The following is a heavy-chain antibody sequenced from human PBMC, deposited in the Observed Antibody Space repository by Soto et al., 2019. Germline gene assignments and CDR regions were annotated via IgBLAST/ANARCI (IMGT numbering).Heavy chain of an antibody. Sequence: SETLSLTCTVSGGSICSYYRSWIRQPPGKGLEWIGYIYYSGSTNYNPSLKSRVTISVDTSKNQFSLKLSSVTAADTAVYSCARSSGYYMDAWGKGTTVTVSS. CDR3: ARSSGYYMDA. V-gene: IGHV4-59*08. CDR2: IYYSGST. J-gene: IGHJ6*03. CDR1: GGSICSYY. D-gene: IGHD3-22*01.